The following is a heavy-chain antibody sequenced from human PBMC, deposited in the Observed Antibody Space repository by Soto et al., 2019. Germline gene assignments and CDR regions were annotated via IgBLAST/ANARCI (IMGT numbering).Heavy chain of an antibody. CDR3: ARAYYDASGYGLDP. CDR2: IYYSDSI. J-gene: IGHJ5*02. D-gene: IGHD3-22*01. Sequence: QVQLQESGPGLVKPSETLSLTSTVSGGSISSGYWSWIRQPPGKGLEWIGYIYYSDSINYNPSLKSRVIISVDTSKNQFSLSLNSVTAAATAVYYCARAYYDASGYGLDPWGQGTLVTVSS. CDR1: GGSISSGY. V-gene: IGHV4-59*01.